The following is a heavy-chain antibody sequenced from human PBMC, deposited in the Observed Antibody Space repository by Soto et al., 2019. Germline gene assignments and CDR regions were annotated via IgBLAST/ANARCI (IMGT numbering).Heavy chain of an antibody. J-gene: IGHJ5*02. D-gene: IGHD4-17*01. CDR2: ISWNSGSI. CDR1: GFTFDDYA. V-gene: IGHV3-9*01. CDR3: AKDQTETTVTTTWFDP. Sequence: EVQLVESGGGLVQPGRSLRLSCAASGFTFDDYAMHWVRQAPGKGLEWVSGISWNSGSIGYADSVKGRFTISRDNAKNSLYLLMNSLRDEDTALYYCAKDQTETTVTTTWFDPLGQGTLVTVPS.